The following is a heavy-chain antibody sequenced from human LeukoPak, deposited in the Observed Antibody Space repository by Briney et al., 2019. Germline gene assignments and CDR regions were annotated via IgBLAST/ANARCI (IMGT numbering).Heavy chain of an antibody. CDR2: ISSSGGTI. CDR1: GFTFSSYE. CDR3: ARDLAATNYCGAHCSCDY. D-gene: IGHD2-21*01. V-gene: IGHV3-48*03. J-gene: IGHJ4*02. Sequence: GGSLRPSRAASGFTFSSYEMNWVRQAPGKGLEWISYISSSGGTIYYADSVKGRFTVSRDNAKNSLYLQMSSLRAEDTAVYYCARDLAATNYCGAHCSCDYWGQGTLVTVSS.